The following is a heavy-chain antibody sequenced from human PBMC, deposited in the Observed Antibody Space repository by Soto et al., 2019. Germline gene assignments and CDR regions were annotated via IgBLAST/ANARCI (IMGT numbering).Heavy chain of an antibody. J-gene: IGHJ4*02. CDR2: ISGSGGST. V-gene: IGHV3-23*01. CDR1: GFTFSSYA. D-gene: IGHD6-13*01. CDR3: AKDLFLKQLVPYYFDY. Sequence: PGGSLRLSCAASGFTFSSYAMSWVRQAPGKGLEWVSAISGSGGSTYYADSVKGRFTISRDNSKNTLYLQMNSLRAEDTAVYYCAKDLFLKQLVPYYFDYWGQGTLVTVSS.